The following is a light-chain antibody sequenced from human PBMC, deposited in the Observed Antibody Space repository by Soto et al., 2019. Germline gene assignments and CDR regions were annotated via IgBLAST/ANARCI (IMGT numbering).Light chain of an antibody. CDR2: KAS. CDR1: QSISSW. V-gene: IGKV1-5*03. CDR3: QQYNSYSYT. Sequence: DIQMTQSPSTLSASVGDRVTITCRASQSISSWLAWYQQKPGKAPKLLIYKASSLESGVPSRFSGSGSGTEFTLTISSLQPDDFATYYCQQYNSYSYTFGQGTKVDMK. J-gene: IGKJ2*01.